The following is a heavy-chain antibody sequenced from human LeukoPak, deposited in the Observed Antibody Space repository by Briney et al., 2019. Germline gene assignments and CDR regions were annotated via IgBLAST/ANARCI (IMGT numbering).Heavy chain of an antibody. CDR2: ISSDGSSP. CDR3: AKATPQWELLCVFDY. V-gene: IGHV3-74*01. J-gene: IGHJ4*02. D-gene: IGHD1-26*01. CDR1: GFTFSSNW. Sequence: AGGSLRLSCAASGFTFSSNWMHWVRQAPGKGLVWVSRISSDGSSPRYADSVKGRFTISRDNSKNTLYLQMNSLRAEDTAVYYCAKATPQWELLCVFDYWGQGTLVTVSS.